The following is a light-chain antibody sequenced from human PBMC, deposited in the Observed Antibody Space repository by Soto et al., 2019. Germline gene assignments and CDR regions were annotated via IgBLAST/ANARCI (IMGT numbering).Light chain of an antibody. V-gene: IGLV2-14*03. CDR1: SSDVGDSNY. J-gene: IGLJ1*01. CDR2: DVS. CDR3: TSYTSSSTPLYV. Sequence: QSVLTQPASVSGSPGQSITISCTGTSSDVGDSNYVSWYQHHPGKAPKVIIYDVSNRPSGVSNRFSGSKSGNTASLAISGLQAEDEADYYCTSYTSSSTPLYVFGTGTKVPS.